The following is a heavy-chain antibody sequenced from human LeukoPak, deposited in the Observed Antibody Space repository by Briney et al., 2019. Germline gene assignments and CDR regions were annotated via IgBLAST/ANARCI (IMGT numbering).Heavy chain of an antibody. CDR2: ISAYNGNT. Sequence: ASVRVSCKASGYTFTSYGISWVRQAPGQGLEWMGWISAYNGNTNYAQKLQGRVTMTTDTSTSTAYMELRSLRSDDTAVYYCARVGDYGGNFGHFDYWGQGTLVTVSS. V-gene: IGHV1-18*01. J-gene: IGHJ4*02. D-gene: IGHD4-23*01. CDR3: ARVGDYGGNFGHFDY. CDR1: GYTFTSYG.